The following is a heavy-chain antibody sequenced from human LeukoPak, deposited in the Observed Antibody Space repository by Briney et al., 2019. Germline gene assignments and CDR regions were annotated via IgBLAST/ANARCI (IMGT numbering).Heavy chain of an antibody. Sequence: SQTLSLTCAVSGGSISSGGYSWSWIRQPPGKGLEWIGYIYHSGSTYYNPSLKSRVTISVDTSKNQFSLKLSSVTAADTAVYYCARLTTGTTGSAFDIWGQGTMVTVSS. CDR1: GGSISSGGYS. D-gene: IGHD1-1*01. CDR3: ARLTTGTTGSAFDI. CDR2: IYHSGST. J-gene: IGHJ3*02. V-gene: IGHV4-30-2*02.